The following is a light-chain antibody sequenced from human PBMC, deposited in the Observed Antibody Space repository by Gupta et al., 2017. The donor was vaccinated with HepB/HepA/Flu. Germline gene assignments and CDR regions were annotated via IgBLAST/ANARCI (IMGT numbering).Light chain of an antibody. J-gene: IGKJ4*01. CDR2: DAS. CDR3: QQRRSWPPVT. V-gene: IGKV3-11*01. Sequence: EIVLTQSPATLSLSPGERATLSCRASQSVGDYLAWFQQKPGQAPRLLIYDASTRATGIPARFSGSGYGTDFTLTISSREPEDFAVYYCQQRRSWPPVTFGGGTKVEIK. CDR1: QSVGDY.